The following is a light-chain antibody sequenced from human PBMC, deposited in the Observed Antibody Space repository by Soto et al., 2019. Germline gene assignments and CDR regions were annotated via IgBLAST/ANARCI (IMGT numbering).Light chain of an antibody. CDR1: ESVSSSY. CDR3: QQYGSSPRGFT. J-gene: IGKJ3*01. V-gene: IGKV3-20*01. Sequence: EIVLTQSPGTLSLSPGERATLSCRASESVSSSYLAWYQQKPGQAPRLLIYGASSRATGIPDRLSGSGSGTDFTLTISRLEPEDFAVYYCQQYGSSPRGFTFGPGTKVDIK. CDR2: GAS.